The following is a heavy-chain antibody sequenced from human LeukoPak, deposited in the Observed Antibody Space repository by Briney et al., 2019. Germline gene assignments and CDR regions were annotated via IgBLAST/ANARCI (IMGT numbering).Heavy chain of an antibody. CDR2: ISGSGGST. D-gene: IGHD5-18*01. V-gene: IGHV3-23*01. CDR3: AKDRDSGGYSVSFDY. Sequence: PGGSLRLSCAASGFTFSSYAMSWVRQAPGKGLEWVSAISGSGGSTYYADSVKGRFTISRDNSKNTLNLQMNSLRAEDTAVYYCAKDRDSGGYSVSFDYWGQGTLVTVSS. J-gene: IGHJ4*02. CDR1: GFTFSSYA.